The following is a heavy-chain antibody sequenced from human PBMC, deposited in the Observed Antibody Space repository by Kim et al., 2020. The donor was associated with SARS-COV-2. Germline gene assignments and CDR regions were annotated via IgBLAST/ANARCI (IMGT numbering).Heavy chain of an antibody. CDR2: IYYSGST. Sequence: SETLSLTCTVSGGSISSSSYYWGWIRQPPGKGLEWIGSIYYSGSTYYNPSLKSRVTISVDTSKNQFSLKLSSVTAADTAVYYCARTIAVAGFDYWGQGTLVTVSS. V-gene: IGHV4-39*07. CDR3: ARTIAVAGFDY. D-gene: IGHD6-19*01. J-gene: IGHJ4*02. CDR1: GGSISSSSYY.